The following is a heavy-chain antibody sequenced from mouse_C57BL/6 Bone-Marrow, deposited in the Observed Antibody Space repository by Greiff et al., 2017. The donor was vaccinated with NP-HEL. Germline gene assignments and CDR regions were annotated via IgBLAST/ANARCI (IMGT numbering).Heavy chain of an antibody. CDR2: IYPRDGST. V-gene: IGHV1-78*01. D-gene: IGHD2-3*01. CDR3: ARIYDGYGTWFAY. J-gene: IGHJ3*01. Sequence: VKLQESDAELVKPGASVKISCKVSGYTFTDHTIHWMKQRPEQGLEWIGYIYPRDGSTKYNEKFKGKATLTADKSSSTAYMQLNSLTSEDSAVYFCARIYDGYGTWFAYWGQGTLVTVSA. CDR1: GYTFTDHT.